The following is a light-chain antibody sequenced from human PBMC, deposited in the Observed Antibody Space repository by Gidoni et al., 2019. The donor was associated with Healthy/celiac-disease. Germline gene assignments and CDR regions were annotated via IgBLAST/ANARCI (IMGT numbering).Light chain of an antibody. CDR3: QVWDSSTAGVV. CDR1: NIGSKN. Sequence: SYELTQPLSVSVSLGQTARIPCGGNNIGSKNVHWYQQKPGQAPVLVIYRDSNRPSGIPERFSGSNSGNTATLTISRAQAGDEADYYCQVWDSSTAGVVFGGGTKLTVL. V-gene: IGLV3-9*01. J-gene: IGLJ2*01. CDR2: RDS.